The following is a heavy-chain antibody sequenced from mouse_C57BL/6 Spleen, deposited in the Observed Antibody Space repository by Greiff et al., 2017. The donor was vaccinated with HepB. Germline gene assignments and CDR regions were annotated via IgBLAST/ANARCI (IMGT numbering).Heavy chain of an antibody. Sequence: QVQLQQPGAELVRPGSSVKLSCKASGYTFTSYWMDWVKQRPGQGLEWIGNIYPSDSETHYNQKFKDKATLTVDKSSSTAYMQRSSLTSEDSAVYYCARSDYARDYWGQGTTLTVSS. CDR3: ARSDYARDY. D-gene: IGHD1-1*02. CDR2: IYPSDSET. V-gene: IGHV1-61*01. J-gene: IGHJ2*01. CDR1: GYTFTSYW.